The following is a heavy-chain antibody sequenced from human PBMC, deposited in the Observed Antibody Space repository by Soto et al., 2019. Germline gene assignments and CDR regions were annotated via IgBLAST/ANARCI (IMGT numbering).Heavy chain of an antibody. J-gene: IGHJ4*02. V-gene: IGHV3-11*01. D-gene: IGHD5-12*01. CDR2: ISSSGSTI. CDR3: ARDLDPSQMATIAPAGYFDY. Sequence: GSLRLSCAASGFTFSDYYMSWIRQAPGKGLEWVSYISSSGSTIYYADSVKGRFTISRDNAKNSLYLQMNSLRAEDTAVYYCARDLDPSQMATIAPAGYFDYWGQGTLVTVSS. CDR1: GFTFSDYY.